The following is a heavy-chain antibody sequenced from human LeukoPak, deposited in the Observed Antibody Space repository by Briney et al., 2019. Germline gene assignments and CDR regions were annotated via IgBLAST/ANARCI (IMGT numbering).Heavy chain of an antibody. CDR1: GGSISSYY. J-gene: IGHJ3*02. Sequence: SETLSLTCTVSGGSISSYYWSWIRQPPGKGLEWIGYIYTSGSTNYNPSLKSRVTISVDTSKNQFSLRLSSVTAADTAVYYWGRLGGEIKGIAAARAFDIGGQGTMVTVSS. CDR2: IYTSGST. V-gene: IGHV4-4*09. D-gene: IGHD6-13*01. CDR3: GRLGGEIKGIAAARAFDI.